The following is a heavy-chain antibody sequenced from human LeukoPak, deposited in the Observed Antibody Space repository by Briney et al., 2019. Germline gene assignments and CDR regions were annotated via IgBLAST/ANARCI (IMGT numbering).Heavy chain of an antibody. V-gene: IGHV4-61*02. D-gene: IGHD1-14*01. CDR1: GGSISSGSYY. CDR3: ARGPKPGGFDY. Sequence: PSQTLSLTCTVSGGSISSGSYYWSRIRQPAGKGLEWIGRIYTSGSTNYNPSLKSRVTISVDTSKNQFSLKLSSVTAADTAVYYCARGPKPGGFDYWGQGTLVTVSS. J-gene: IGHJ4*02. CDR2: IYTSGST.